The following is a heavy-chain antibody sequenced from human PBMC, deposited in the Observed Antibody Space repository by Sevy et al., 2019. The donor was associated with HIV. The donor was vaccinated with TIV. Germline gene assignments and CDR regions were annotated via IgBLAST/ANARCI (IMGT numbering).Heavy chain of an antibody. CDR3: ARELGIAAAGSLSFDY. CDR1: GYTFTGYY. D-gene: IGHD6-13*01. CDR2: INPNSGGT. V-gene: IGHV1-2*02. Sequence: ASVKVSFKASGYTFTGYYMHWVRQAPGQGLEWMGWINPNSGGTNYAQKFQGRVTMTRDTSISTAYMELSRLRSDDTAVYYCARELGIAAAGSLSFDYWGQGTLVTVSS. J-gene: IGHJ4*02.